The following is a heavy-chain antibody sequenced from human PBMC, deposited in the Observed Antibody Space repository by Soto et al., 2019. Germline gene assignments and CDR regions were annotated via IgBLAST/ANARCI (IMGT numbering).Heavy chain of an antibody. V-gene: IGHV4-34*01. Sequence: SSETLSLTCAVYGGSFSGYYWSWIRQPPGKGLEWIGEINHSGSTNYNPSLKSRVTISVDTSKNQFSLKLSSVTAADTAVYYCARLPSIAARPGLNSWGQGTLVTVSS. D-gene: IGHD6-6*01. CDR1: GGSFSGYY. CDR2: INHSGST. CDR3: ARLPSIAARPGLNS. J-gene: IGHJ4*02.